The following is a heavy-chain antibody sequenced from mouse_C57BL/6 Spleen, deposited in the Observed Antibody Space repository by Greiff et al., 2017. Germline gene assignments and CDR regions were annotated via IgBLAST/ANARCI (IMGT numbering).Heavy chain of an antibody. D-gene: IGHD1-1*01. CDR2: ISSGGSYT. CDR1: GFTFSSYG. V-gene: IGHV5-6*01. J-gene: IGHJ3*01. Sequence: EVQLVESGGDLVKPGGSLKLSCAASGFTFSSYGMSWVRQTPDKRLEWVATISSGGSYTYYPDSVKGRFTISRDNAKNTLYLQMSSLKSEDTAMYYCAGKYYGSSSWFAYWGQGTLVTVSA. CDR3: AGKYYGSSSWFAY.